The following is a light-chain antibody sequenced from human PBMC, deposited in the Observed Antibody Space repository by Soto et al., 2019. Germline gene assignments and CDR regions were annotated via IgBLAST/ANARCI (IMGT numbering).Light chain of an antibody. CDR3: MQALQSPRT. Sequence: VMTQSPLSLPVTPGEPASISCNCSQRLLHSNGFNYLDWYLERPGQSLQLLIYLGSNRAEGVPDRFSGSGSGTDFTMKISRVEADDVGVYYCMQALQSPRTFGQGSKLEIK. J-gene: IGKJ2*01. V-gene: IGKV2-28*01. CDR1: QRLLHSNGFNY. CDR2: LGS.